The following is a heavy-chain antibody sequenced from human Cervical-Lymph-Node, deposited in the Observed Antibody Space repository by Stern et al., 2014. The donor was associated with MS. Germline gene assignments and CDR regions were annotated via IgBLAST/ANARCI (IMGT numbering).Heavy chain of an antibody. J-gene: IGHJ4*02. V-gene: IGHV1-18*01. D-gene: IGHD6-19*01. Sequence: QEQLVQSGAEVKKPGASVKVSCKTSGYTFTSYGLSWVRQAPGQGLEWMGWISPHNGNTHYAPTLQGRFTMTIDTSTPTAYMELRSLRSDDTAVYYCVRKGYASGWYGYFDYWGQGTLVTVSS. CDR2: ISPHNGNT. CDR3: VRKGYASGWYGYFDY. CDR1: GYTFTSYG.